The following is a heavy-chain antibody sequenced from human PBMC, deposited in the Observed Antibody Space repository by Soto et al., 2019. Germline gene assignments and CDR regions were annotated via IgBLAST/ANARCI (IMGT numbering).Heavy chain of an antibody. CDR2: VSTNGGTS. D-gene: IGHD5-12*01. Sequence: LRLSCSASGFTFSIYAMHWVRQAPGKGLEYVSAVSTNGGTSYYADSVKGRFTISRDNSRNTLYLQMNSLRPEDTAVYYCVKDRAPRDGYKTQPGSWGLGTLVTVSS. V-gene: IGHV3-64D*06. CDR1: GFTFSIYA. J-gene: IGHJ5*02. CDR3: VKDRAPRDGYKTQPGS.